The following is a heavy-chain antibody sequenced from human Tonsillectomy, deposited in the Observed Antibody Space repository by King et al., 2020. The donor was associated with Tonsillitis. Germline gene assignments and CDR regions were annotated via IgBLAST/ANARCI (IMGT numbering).Heavy chain of an antibody. D-gene: IGHD1-26*01. Sequence: VQLQQWGAGLLKPSETLSLTCAVYGGSFSDYYWSWIRQPPGKGLEWIGEINHGGSTNYNPSLKSRVTIAVDTSKNQFSLKMSSVTAAHKAVYYCACHEINILGPTQMLPGYAFDIWGQGTIVPVSS. CDR3: ACHEINILGPTQMLPGYAFDI. CDR1: GGSFSDYY. J-gene: IGHJ3*02. CDR2: INHGGST. V-gene: IGHV4-34*01.